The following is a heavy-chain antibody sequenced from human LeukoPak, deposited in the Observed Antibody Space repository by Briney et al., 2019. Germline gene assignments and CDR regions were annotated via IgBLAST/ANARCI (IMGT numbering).Heavy chain of an antibody. Sequence: GGSLRLSCEASGFTFSDFYMSWIRQAPGQGLEWLSYISTTGYTIYYADSVKGRFTISRDNTQNSLFLQMNSLRAEDTAVYYCARDYASGWYAFDYCGQGTLVTVSS. CDR1: GFTFSDFY. CDR2: ISTTGYTI. J-gene: IGHJ4*02. V-gene: IGHV3-11*04. D-gene: IGHD6-19*01. CDR3: ARDYASGWYAFDY.